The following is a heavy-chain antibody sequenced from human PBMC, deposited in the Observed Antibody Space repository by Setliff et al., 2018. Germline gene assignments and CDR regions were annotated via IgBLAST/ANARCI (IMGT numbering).Heavy chain of an antibody. V-gene: IGHV4-4*02. J-gene: IGHJ4*02. CDR1: GGSIGSSNW. CDR3: GRDPHSGPADFDY. Sequence: SETLSLTCAVSGGSIGSSNWWSWVRQAPGKGLEWIGEIYDSGNTNYNPSLESRVTISIDESKKQFSLNLTSVTAADTAVYYCGRDPHSGPADFDYWGQGTLVTVSS. D-gene: IGHD3-10*01. CDR2: IYDSGNT.